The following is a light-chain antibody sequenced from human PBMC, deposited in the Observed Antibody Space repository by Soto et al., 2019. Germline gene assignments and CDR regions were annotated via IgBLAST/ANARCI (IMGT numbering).Light chain of an antibody. V-gene: IGLV1-51*01. CDR2: DNN. CDR3: GTWDSSLSAGV. Sequence: QSVLTQPPSVSATPGQTVTISCSGSNSNIGNNYVSWYQQLPGTAPKLLIYDNNKRPSEISDRFSGSKSGPSATLGITGLQTGDEADYYCGTWDSSLSAGVFGTGTKVTVL. J-gene: IGLJ1*01. CDR1: NSNIGNNY.